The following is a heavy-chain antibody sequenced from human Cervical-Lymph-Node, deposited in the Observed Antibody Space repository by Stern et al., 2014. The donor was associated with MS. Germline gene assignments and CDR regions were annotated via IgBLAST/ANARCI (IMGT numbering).Heavy chain of an antibody. CDR1: GYTFTIYG. V-gene: IGHV1-18*01. D-gene: IGHD4-23*01. Sequence: VQLVESGAEVKKPGASVKVSCKASGYTFTIYGISWVRQAPGQGLEWMGWISAYNGNTIYAQKLQGRVAMTTDTSTSTAYMEVRSLRSDDTAVYYCARDYYGGDSLKDAFDIWGQGTMVTVSS. J-gene: IGHJ3*02. CDR2: ISAYNGNT. CDR3: ARDYYGGDSLKDAFDI.